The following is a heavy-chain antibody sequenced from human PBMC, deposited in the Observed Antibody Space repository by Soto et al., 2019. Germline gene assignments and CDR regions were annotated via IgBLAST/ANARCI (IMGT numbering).Heavy chain of an antibody. Sequence: GGSLRLSCAASGFSVSSKDMSWVRQAPGKGLEWVSVIYSGGSTYYADSVKGRFTISRDNSKNTLYLQMNSLRAEDTAVYYCARDQLYDYIWGRPDWGQGTLVTVSS. CDR1: GFSVSSKD. V-gene: IGHV3-66*01. D-gene: IGHD3-16*01. CDR3: ARDQLYDYIWGRPD. CDR2: IYSGGST. J-gene: IGHJ4*02.